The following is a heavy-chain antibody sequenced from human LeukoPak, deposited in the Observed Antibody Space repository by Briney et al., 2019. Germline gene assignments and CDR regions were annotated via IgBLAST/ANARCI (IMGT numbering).Heavy chain of an antibody. CDR2: INHSGST. J-gene: IGHJ6*03. Sequence: PSETLSLTCAVYGGSFSGYYWSWIRQPPGKGLEWIGEINHSGSTNYNPSLKSRVTISVDTSKNQFSLKLSSVTAADTAVYYCARTDFWGDYPYAGYYYMDVWGKGTTVTVSS. D-gene: IGHD3-3*01. V-gene: IGHV4-34*01. CDR3: ARTDFWGDYPYAGYYYMDV. CDR1: GGSFSGYY.